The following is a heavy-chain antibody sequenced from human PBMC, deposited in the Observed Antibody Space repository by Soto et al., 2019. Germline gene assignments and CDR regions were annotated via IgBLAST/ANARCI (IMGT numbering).Heavy chain of an antibody. CDR2: ISAYNGNT. Sequence: GASVKVSCKASGYTFTSYGISWVRQAPGQGLEWMGWISAYNGNTNYAQKLQGRVTMTTDTSTSTAYMELRSLRSDDTAVYYCARGGDCISTSCATNWFDPWGQGTLVTVSS. V-gene: IGHV1-18*01. D-gene: IGHD2-2*01. CDR1: GYTFTSYG. J-gene: IGHJ5*02. CDR3: ARGGDCISTSCATNWFDP.